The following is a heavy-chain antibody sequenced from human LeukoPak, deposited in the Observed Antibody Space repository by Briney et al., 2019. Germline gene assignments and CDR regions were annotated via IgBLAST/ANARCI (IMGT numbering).Heavy chain of an antibody. V-gene: IGHV3-53*01. CDR2: IYSGATT. D-gene: IGHD2-2*01. J-gene: IGHJ4*02. Sequence: PGGSLRLSCAASGFTVSSNYMNWVRQAPGKGLEWVSVIYSGATTYYADPVKGRFTISRDNSKNTLYLQMNSLRAEDTAVYYCAIEAQGCSITSCYFDSWGQGTLVTVSS. CDR3: AIEAQGCSITSCYFDS. CDR1: GFTVSSNY.